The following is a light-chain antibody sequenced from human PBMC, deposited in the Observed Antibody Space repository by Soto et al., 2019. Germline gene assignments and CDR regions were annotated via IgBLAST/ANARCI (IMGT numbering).Light chain of an antibody. J-gene: IGLJ2*01. CDR2: EVS. V-gene: IGLV2-14*01. Sequence: QSALTQPASVSGSPGQSITISCTGTSSDVGGYNYVSWYQQXXGKAPKLMIYEVSNRPSGVSNRFSGSKSGNTASLTISGLXAEDEADYYCSSYTSXSTRVFGGGTKLTVL. CDR3: SSYTSXSTRV. CDR1: SSDVGGYNY.